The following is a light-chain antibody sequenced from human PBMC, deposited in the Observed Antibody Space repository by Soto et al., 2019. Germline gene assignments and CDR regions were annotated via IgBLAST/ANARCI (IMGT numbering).Light chain of an antibody. CDR3: LQRSNWWT. CDR2: DAS. V-gene: IGKV3-11*01. J-gene: IGKJ1*01. Sequence: EIVLTQSPATLSLSPGERATLSCRASQSVSSYLAWYQQKPGQAPRLLIYDASNRATGIPARFSGSGSGTDFTLTISSLEPEDFAVYYCLQRSNWWTCGQGTKVEIK. CDR1: QSVSSY.